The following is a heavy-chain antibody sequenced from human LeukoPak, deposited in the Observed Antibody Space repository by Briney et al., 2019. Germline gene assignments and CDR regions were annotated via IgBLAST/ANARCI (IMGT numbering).Heavy chain of an antibody. D-gene: IGHD5/OR15-5a*01. J-gene: IGHJ5*02. V-gene: IGHV1-2*02. Sequence: GASVKVSCKASGYHFTGYHVHWVRQAPGQGLEWMGRISTDSGDADIAQKFQGRVTMTRDTSISTAYMELSRLTSADSAVYYCAGLGSTVKGRIDPWGQGTSVTVSS. CDR2: ISTDSGDA. CDR1: GYHFTGYH. CDR3: AGLGSTVKGRIDP.